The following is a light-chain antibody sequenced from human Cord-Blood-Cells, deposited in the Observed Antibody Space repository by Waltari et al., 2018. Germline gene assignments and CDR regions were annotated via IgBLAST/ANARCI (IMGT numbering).Light chain of an antibody. V-gene: IGKV2-30*01. CDR3: MQGTHWPPT. J-gene: IGKJ4*01. CDR2: KVS. CDR1: QSLVYSDGNTY. Sequence: DVVMTQSPLSLPVTLGQPASISCRSSQSLVYSDGNTYLNWLQQRPGHSPRRLIYKVSNRDSGVPDRFSGSGSGTDFTLKISRVEAEDVGVYYCMQGTHWPPTFGGGTKVEIK.